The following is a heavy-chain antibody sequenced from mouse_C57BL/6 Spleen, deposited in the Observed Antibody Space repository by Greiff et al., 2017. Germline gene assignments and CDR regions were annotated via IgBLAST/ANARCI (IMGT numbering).Heavy chain of an antibody. J-gene: IGHJ2*01. CDR1: GYTFTSYW. V-gene: IGHV1-59*01. CDR2: IDPSDSYT. D-gene: IGHD2-5*01. CDR3: AEDPYESNPDY. Sequence: QVQLQQPGAELVRPGTSVKLSCKASGYTFTSYWMHWVKQRPGQGLEWIGVIDPSDSYTNYNQKFKGKATLTVDTSSSTAYMRLSSLTSEGYAVYYCAEDPYESNPDYWGQGTTLTVSA.